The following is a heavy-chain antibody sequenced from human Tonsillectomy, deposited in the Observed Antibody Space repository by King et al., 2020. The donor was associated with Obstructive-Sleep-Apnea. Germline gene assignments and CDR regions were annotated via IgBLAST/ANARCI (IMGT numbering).Heavy chain of an antibody. CDR3: ARAGSTVTSTSLSHWYFDL. V-gene: IGHV4-59*01. CDR2: IYYSGST. CDR1: GGSISSYY. J-gene: IGHJ2*01. Sequence: VQLQESGPGLVKPSETLSLTCTVFGGSISSYYWSWIRQPPGKGLEWIGHIYYSGSTNYNPSLKSRVTISEDTSKNQFSLKVSSVTAADTAVYYCARAGSTVTSTSLSHWYFDLWGRGTLVTVSS. D-gene: IGHD4-17*01.